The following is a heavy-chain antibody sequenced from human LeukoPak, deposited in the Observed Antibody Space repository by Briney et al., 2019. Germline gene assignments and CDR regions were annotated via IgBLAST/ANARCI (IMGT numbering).Heavy chain of an antibody. D-gene: IGHD3-9*01. CDR3: AKDDWGPAY. V-gene: IGHV3-7*01. J-gene: IGHJ4*02. CDR1: GFAFGRSW. CDR2: MKEDGTRK. Sequence: GGSLRLSCAASGFAFGRSWMSWARQAPGKGLEWVANMKEDGTRKYYLDSVEGRFTIPRDNAKNTVFLQMNSLRVEDTAVYYCAKDDWGPAYWGQGTLVTVSS.